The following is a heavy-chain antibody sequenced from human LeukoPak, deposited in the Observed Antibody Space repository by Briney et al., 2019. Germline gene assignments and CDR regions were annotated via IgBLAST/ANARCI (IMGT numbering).Heavy chain of an antibody. V-gene: IGHV3-7*01. J-gene: IGHJ6*03. Sequence: GGSLRLSCEASGFTFSSYWMSWVRQAPGKGLEWVANIKQDGSEKYYVDSVKGRFTIPRDNAKNSLYLQMNSLRAEDTAVYYCAREGSDWNYYYYMDVWGKGTTVTISS. CDR2: IKQDGSEK. CDR1: GFTFSSYW. CDR3: AREGSDWNYYYYMDV. D-gene: IGHD6-19*01.